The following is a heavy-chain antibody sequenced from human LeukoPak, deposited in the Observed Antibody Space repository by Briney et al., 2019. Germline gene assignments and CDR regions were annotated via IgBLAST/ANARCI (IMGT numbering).Heavy chain of an antibody. CDR2: IYPGDSDT. Sequence: GESLKISCKGSGYSFTSYWIGWVRQMPGKGLEWMGIIYPGDSDTRYSPSFQGQVTISADKSISTAYLQWSSLKASDTAMYYCARHPVAVAGGKDYYYMDVWGKGTTVTISS. CDR3: ARHPVAVAGGKDYYYMDV. J-gene: IGHJ6*03. V-gene: IGHV5-51*01. D-gene: IGHD6-19*01. CDR1: GYSFTSYW.